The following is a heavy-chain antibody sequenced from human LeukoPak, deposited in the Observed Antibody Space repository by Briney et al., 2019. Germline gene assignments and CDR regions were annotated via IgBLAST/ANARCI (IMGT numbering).Heavy chain of an antibody. Sequence: PSETLSLTCTVSGGFISSYYWSWIRQPPGKGLEWIGYMYYSGSTNYNPSLKSRVTISVDTSKNQFSLKLISVTAADTAVYYCARDVRESSGYRVGFDPWGKGTLVTVSS. CDR3: ARDVRESSGYRVGFDP. CDR2: MYYSGST. J-gene: IGHJ5*02. D-gene: IGHD3-22*01. CDR1: GGFISSYY. V-gene: IGHV4-59*01.